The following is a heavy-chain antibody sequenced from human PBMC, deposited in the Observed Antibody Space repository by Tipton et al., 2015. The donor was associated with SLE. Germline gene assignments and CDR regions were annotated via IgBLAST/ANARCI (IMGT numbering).Heavy chain of an antibody. V-gene: IGHV3-9*01. CDR1: GFTFDDYA. Sequence: SLRLSCAASGFTFDDYAMHWVRQAPGKGLEWVSRISWNSGILDYADSVKGRFTISRDNAKNSLYLQMNSLSAEDTALYYCATSFTTSWYNYNDMDVWGQGTTVTVSS. J-gene: IGHJ6*02. CDR2: ISWNSGIL. D-gene: IGHD2-2*01. CDR3: ATSFTTSWYNYNDMDV.